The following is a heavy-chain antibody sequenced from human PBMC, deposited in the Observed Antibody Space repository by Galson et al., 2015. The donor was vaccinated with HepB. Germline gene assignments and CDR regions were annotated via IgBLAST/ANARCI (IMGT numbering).Heavy chain of an antibody. CDR2: IYYTGST. CDR1: GFTVSSNY. V-gene: IGHV4-59*02. D-gene: IGHD1-26*01. CDR3: ARRWWSGNYVWFDP. J-gene: IGHJ5*02. Sequence: LRLSCAASGFTVSSNYMNWVRQPPGKGLEWIGYIYYTGSTNYSPSLKSRVTISVDTSKKQFSLKLSSVTAADTAVYYCARRWWSGNYVWFDPWGQGTLVTVSS.